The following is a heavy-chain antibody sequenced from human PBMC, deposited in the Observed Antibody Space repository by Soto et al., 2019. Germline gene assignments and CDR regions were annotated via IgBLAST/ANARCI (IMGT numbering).Heavy chain of an antibody. CDR1: GGTFSSYA. CDR2: FIPMFNRP. CDR3: ARGQFHHVSNYYYALDV. Sequence: QVQLVQSGAEVKKPGSSVKVSCKASGGTFSSYAISWVRQAPGQGLEWMGGFIPMFNRPHSALTFQGRVTKSAEETTSTATMDLRSLRSEDTAVYYCARGQFHHVSNYYYALDVWGQGTTVTVSS. J-gene: IGHJ6*02. V-gene: IGHV1-69*01.